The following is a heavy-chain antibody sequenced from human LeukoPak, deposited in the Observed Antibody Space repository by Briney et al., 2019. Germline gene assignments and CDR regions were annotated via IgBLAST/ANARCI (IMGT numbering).Heavy chain of an antibody. V-gene: IGHV3-23*01. CDR1: GFTFSSYG. Sequence: GGSLRLSCAASGFTFSSYGMSWVRQAPGKGLEWVSAISGSGGSTYYADSVKGRFTISRDNSKNTLYLQMNSLRAEDTAVYYCARDLGSVTGYYYYYMDVWGKGTTVTVSS. CDR2: ISGSGGST. CDR3: ARDLGSVTGYYYYYMDV. J-gene: IGHJ6*03. D-gene: IGHD4-17*01.